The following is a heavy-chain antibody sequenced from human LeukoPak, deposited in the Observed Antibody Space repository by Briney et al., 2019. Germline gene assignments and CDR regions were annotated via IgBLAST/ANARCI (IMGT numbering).Heavy chain of an antibody. V-gene: IGHV3-23*01. CDR3: AKSGPYYFQY. J-gene: IGHJ4*02. CDR1: GFTFSDYG. CDR2: ISNSGDAT. Sequence: GGSLRLSCAASGFTFSDYGMSWVRQAPGQGLEWVSTISNSGDATYYADSVRGRFSISRDNSKKTLFLQMSSLRAEDVAIYYCAKSGPYYFQYWGQGTLVTVSS.